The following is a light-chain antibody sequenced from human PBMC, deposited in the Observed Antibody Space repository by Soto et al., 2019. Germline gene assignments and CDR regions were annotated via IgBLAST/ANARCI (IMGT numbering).Light chain of an antibody. V-gene: IGLV2-14*01. Sequence: QSALTQPASVSGSPGQSITISCTGTSSDVGTYKYVSWYQQHPGKAPKLMIYEVSNRPSGVSNRFSGSKSGNTASLTISGLQADDEADYYCSSYTSRSTPLFGGGTKLTVL. CDR2: EVS. CDR3: SSYTSRSTPL. J-gene: IGLJ2*01. CDR1: SSDVGTYKY.